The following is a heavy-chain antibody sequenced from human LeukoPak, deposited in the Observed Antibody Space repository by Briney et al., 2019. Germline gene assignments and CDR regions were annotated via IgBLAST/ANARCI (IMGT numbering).Heavy chain of an antibody. D-gene: IGHD3-22*01. CDR1: GGTFSSYA. CDR3: ARASPPIYYDSSGYPLHYFDY. CDR2: IIPIFGTA. Sequence: SVKVSCKASGGTFSSYAISWVRQAPGQGLEWMGGIIPIFGTANYAQKFQGRVTITADESTSTAYMELSSLRSEDTAVYYCARASPPIYYDSSGYPLHYFDYWGQGTLVTVSS. V-gene: IGHV1-69*01. J-gene: IGHJ4*02.